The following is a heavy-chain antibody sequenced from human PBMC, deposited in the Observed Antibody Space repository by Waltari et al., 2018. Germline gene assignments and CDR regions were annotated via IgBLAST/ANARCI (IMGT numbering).Heavy chain of an antibody. CDR2: ISAYNGNT. CDR1: GYTFTSYG. J-gene: IGHJ5*02. V-gene: IGHV1-18*01. D-gene: IGHD3-3*01. CDR3: ARDGASYYDFWSGYWNWFDP. Sequence: QVQLVQSGAEVKKPGASVKVSCKASGYTFTSYGISWERQAPGQGLEWMGWISAYNGNTNYAQKLQGRVTMTTDTSTSTAYMELRSLRSDDTAVYYCARDGASYYDFWSGYWNWFDPWGQGTLVTVSS.